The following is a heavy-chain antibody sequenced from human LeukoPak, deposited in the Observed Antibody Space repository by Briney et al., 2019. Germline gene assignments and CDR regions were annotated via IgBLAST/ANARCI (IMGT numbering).Heavy chain of an antibody. V-gene: IGHV4-39*01. CDR1: GGSISSSSYY. J-gene: IGHJ3*02. Sequence: SETLSLTCTVSGGSISSSSYYWGWIRQPPGKGLEWIGSIYYSGSTYYNPSLKSRVTISVDTSKNHFSLKLSSVTAADTAVYYCARHGDSRFDAFDIWGQGTMVTVSS. D-gene: IGHD7-27*01. CDR3: ARHGDSRFDAFDI. CDR2: IYYSGST.